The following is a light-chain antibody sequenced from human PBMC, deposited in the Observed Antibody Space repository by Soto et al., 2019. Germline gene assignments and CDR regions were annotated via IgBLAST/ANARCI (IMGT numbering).Light chain of an antibody. CDR3: QNCKSAVFT. CDR1: QDIENY. Sequence: DIQMTQSPSSLSASVGDRITITCRASQDIENYLAWYQQRPGKVPKLLIYGATTLQPGVPSRFSGSGSGTDFTLTISSLQPEDVATYYCQNCKSAVFTFGPGTKVHTK. V-gene: IGKV1-27*01. J-gene: IGKJ3*01. CDR2: GAT.